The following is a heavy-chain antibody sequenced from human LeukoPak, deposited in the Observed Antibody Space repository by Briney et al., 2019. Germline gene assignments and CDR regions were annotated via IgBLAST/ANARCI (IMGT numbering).Heavy chain of an antibody. V-gene: IGHV3-21*01. CDR1: GFSFSSFS. CDR2: ISGGSSFT. Sequence: GGSLRLSCAASGFSFSSFSMNWVRQAPGKGLEWVSYISGGSSFTYYVDSVRGRFTISRDNAKNSLYLQMNSLRAEDTAVYYCARDLGYSSGPNYWGQGTRVTVSS. CDR3: ARDLGYSSGPNY. D-gene: IGHD6-19*01. J-gene: IGHJ4*02.